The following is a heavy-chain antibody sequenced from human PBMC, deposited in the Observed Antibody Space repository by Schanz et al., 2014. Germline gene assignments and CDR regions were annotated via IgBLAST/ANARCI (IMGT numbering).Heavy chain of an antibody. CDR3: ARQSVAGTLNAHYWSFDR. J-gene: IGHJ2*01. D-gene: IGHD6-19*01. CDR2: INPDSGDT. V-gene: IGHV1-2*04. CDR1: GYTTFTAYY. Sequence: GAEVKKPGASLNVSCKASGYTTFTAYYIHWVLHPPGQGLDWMGWINPDSGDTNYAQKFQGWVTMTRDTSISTAYMEVSRLKSDETAVYYCARQSVAGTLNAHYWSFDRWGRGTMGTFSA.